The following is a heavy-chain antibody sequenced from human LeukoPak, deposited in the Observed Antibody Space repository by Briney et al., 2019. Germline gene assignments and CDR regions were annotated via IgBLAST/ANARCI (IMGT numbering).Heavy chain of an antibody. CDR3: ARGAQLWLGGDY. D-gene: IGHD5-18*01. CDR1: GFTFSDYY. J-gene: IGHJ4*02. V-gene: IGHV3-11*04. CDR2: IGGSGATI. Sequence: GGSLRLSCAASGFTFSDYYMSWIRQAPGKGLEWVSYIGGSGATIYYADSVKGRFTISRDNAKNSLYLQMNSLRAEDTAAYYCARGAQLWLGGDYWGQGTLVTVSS.